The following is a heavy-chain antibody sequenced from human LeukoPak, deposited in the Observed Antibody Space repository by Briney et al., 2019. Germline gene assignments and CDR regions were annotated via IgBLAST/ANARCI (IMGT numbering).Heavy chain of an antibody. J-gene: IGHJ5*02. CDR2: MNPNSGNT. CDR3: ARGTHCSSTSCYDNWFDP. D-gene: IGHD2-2*01. V-gene: IGHV1-8*01. CDR1: VYTFTIYD. Sequence: ASVTVSFKSSVYTFTIYDINWVRQATGQGLEWMGWMNPNSGNTGYAQKFQGRVTMTRNTSISTAYMELSSLRSEDTAVYYCARGTHCSSTSCYDNWFDPWGQGTLVTVSS.